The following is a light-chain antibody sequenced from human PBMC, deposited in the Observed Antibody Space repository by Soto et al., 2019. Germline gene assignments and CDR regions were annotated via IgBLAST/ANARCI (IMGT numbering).Light chain of an antibody. CDR3: QQYYTSALT. Sequence: DIVMTQSPDSLAVSLGERATINFKSSQSLLYSSNNKNYLTWYQQKPGQPPKLLIYWASTRESGIPDRFSGSGSGTDFTLTISSLQAEDVAVYYCQQYYTSALTFGRGTKVGIK. J-gene: IGKJ4*01. V-gene: IGKV4-1*01. CDR2: WAS. CDR1: QSLLYSSNNKNY.